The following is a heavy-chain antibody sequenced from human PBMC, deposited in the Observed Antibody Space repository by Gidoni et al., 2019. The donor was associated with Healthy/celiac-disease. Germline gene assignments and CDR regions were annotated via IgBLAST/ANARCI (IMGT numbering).Heavy chain of an antibody. V-gene: IGHV4-31*03. D-gene: IGHD3-22*01. CDR2: IYYSGST. CDR3: VGGYYYDSSGYFLGAFDI. Sequence: QVKLQESGPGLVKPSQTLSLTCTVSGGSISSGGYYWSWIRQHPGKGLEWIGYIYYSGSTYYNPSLKSRVTISVDTSKNQFSLKLSSVTAADTAVYYCVGGYYYDSSGYFLGAFDIWGQGTMVTVSA. J-gene: IGHJ3*02. CDR1: GGSISSGGYY.